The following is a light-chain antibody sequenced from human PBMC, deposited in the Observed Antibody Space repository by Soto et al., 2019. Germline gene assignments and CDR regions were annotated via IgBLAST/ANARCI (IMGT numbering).Light chain of an antibody. CDR1: SGSITNNF. V-gene: IGLV6-57*03. J-gene: IGLJ2*01. CDR2: EDN. Sequence: FMLTQAHSVSESPGKTITISCTRSSGSITNNFVQWYHQRPGSAPTIVIYEDNQRPSGVPGRFSGSIDSSSNSASLTISGLTTEDEGDYYCQSSDSSSHVIFGGGTKLTVL. CDR3: QSSDSSSHVI.